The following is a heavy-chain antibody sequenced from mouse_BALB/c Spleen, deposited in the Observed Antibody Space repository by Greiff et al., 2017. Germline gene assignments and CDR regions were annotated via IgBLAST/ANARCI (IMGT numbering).Heavy chain of an antibody. CDR3: ARPHDGYYYFDY. CDR2: INPSNGRT. J-gene: IGHJ2*01. V-gene: IGHV1S81*02. Sequence: VQLQQPGAELVKPGASVKLSCKASGYTFTSYWMHWVKQRPGQGLEWIGEINPSNGRTNYNEKFKSKATLTVDKSSSTAYMQLSSLTSEDSAVYYCARPHDGYYYFDYWGQGTTLTVSS. D-gene: IGHD2-3*01. CDR1: GYTFTSYW.